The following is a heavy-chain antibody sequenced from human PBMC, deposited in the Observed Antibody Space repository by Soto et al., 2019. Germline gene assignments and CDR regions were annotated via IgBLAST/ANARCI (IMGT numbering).Heavy chain of an antibody. CDR3: AREGSVGWFDP. Sequence: EVQLVESGGGLVQPGGSLRLSCAASGFTFSSYWMSWVRQAPGKGLEWVANIKQDGSEKYYVDSVKGRFTISRDNAKNSLYLQMNSLRAEDTAVYYSAREGSVGWFDPWGQGTLVTVSS. CDR2: IKQDGSEK. V-gene: IGHV3-7*01. CDR1: GFTFSSYW. D-gene: IGHD1-26*01. J-gene: IGHJ5*02.